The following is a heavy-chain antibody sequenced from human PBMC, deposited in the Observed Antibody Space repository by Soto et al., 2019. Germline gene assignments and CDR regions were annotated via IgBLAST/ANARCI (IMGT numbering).Heavy chain of an antibody. V-gene: IGHV3-23*01. D-gene: IGHD3-16*01. CDR3: AKFRGGTFNQWYFHY. J-gene: IGHJ4*02. CDR1: GFTFTPYA. Sequence: EVQLLESGGGLVQPGGSLRLSCAASGFTFTPYAMTWVRQAPGKGLEWVSVITGGVGVTYYADSVKGRFTISRDNSKETLYLQLNNLRAEDTAVYYCAKFRGGTFNQWYFHYWGQGTLVTVSS. CDR2: ITGGVGVT.